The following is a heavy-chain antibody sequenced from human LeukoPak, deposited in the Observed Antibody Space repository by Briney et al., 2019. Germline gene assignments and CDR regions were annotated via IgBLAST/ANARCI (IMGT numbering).Heavy chain of an antibody. V-gene: IGHV1-18*01. D-gene: IGHD3-22*01. CDR1: GYTFTGYG. J-gene: IGHJ4*02. Sequence: ASVKVSCKASGYTFTGYGISWVRQAPGQGLEWMGWISAYNGNTNYAQKLQGRVTMTTDTSTSTAYMELRSPRSDDTAVYYCARDLIPIYYYDSSGYYPGVYWGQGTLVTVSS. CDR3: ARDLIPIYYYDSSGYYPGVY. CDR2: ISAYNGNT.